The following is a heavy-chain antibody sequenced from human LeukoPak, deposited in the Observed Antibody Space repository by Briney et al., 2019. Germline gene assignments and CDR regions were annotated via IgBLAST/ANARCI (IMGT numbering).Heavy chain of an antibody. CDR2: IYSGGST. J-gene: IGHJ4*02. D-gene: IGHD6-13*01. Sequence: GGSLRLSCAASGFTVSSNYMSWVRQAPGEGLEWVSVIYSGGSTYYADSVKGRFTISRDNSKNTLYLQMNSLRAEDTAVYYCAREKAGTFDYWGQGTLVTVSS. CDR1: GFTVSSNY. CDR3: AREKAGTFDY. V-gene: IGHV3-53*01.